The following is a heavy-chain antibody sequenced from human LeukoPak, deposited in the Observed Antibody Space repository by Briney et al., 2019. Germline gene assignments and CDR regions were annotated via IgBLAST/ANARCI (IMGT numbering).Heavy chain of an antibody. D-gene: IGHD3-9*01. CDR2: ISYDGSNK. Sequence: GGSLRLSCAASGFTFSSYAMHWVRQAPGKGLEWVAVISYDGSNKYYADSVKGRFTISRDNSKNTLYLQMNSLRAEDTAVYYCARVLRYFDWSSPYGMDVWGQGTTVTVSS. J-gene: IGHJ6*02. CDR1: GFTFSSYA. CDR3: ARVLRYFDWSSPYGMDV. V-gene: IGHV3-30*04.